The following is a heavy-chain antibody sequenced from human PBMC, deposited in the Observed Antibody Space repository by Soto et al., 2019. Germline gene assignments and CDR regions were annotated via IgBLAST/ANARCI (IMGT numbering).Heavy chain of an antibody. Sequence: PGGTLRLSCSASGFTFDYYPLPWVRQLPGKGLECVSLISWDGGKTYYADSVKGRFTISRDNNKSSLYLQMNSLRTEDSALYYCAKEGDSAAKYFAHWGQGTLVTVSS. J-gene: IGHJ1*01. V-gene: IGHV3-43*01. CDR3: AKEGDSAAKYFAH. CDR1: GFTFDYYP. D-gene: IGHD6-13*01. CDR2: ISWDGGKT.